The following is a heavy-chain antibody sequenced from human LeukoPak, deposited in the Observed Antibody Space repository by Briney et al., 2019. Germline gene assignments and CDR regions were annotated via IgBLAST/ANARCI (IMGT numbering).Heavy chain of an antibody. V-gene: IGHV4-34*01. CDR2: INHSGST. Sequence: PGGSLRLSCAASGFTFSNAWMSWIRQPPGKGLEWIGEINHSGSTNYNPSLKSRVTISVDTSKNQFSLKLSSVTAADTAVYYCASALQPYYYYGSGSISYFDYWGQGTLVTVSS. CDR3: ASALQPYYYYGSGSISYFDY. CDR1: GFTFSNAW. D-gene: IGHD3-10*01. J-gene: IGHJ4*02.